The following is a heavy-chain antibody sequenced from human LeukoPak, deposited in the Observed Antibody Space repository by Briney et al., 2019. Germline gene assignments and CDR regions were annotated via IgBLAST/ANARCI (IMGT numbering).Heavy chain of an antibody. CDR3: ATGVATAFTY. V-gene: IGHV1-2*02. Sequence: ASVKVSCKASGYTFTGYYIHWVRQAPGQGLEWMAWINPDSGDSYSAPKFQGRVTMTRDTSISTASMEVSWLTSDDTAVYYCATGVATAFTYWGQGNLVTVS. CDR2: INPDSGDS. CDR1: GYTFTGYY. D-gene: IGHD5-12*01. J-gene: IGHJ4*02.